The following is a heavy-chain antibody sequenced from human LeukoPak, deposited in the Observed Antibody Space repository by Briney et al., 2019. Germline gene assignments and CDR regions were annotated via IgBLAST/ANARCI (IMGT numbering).Heavy chain of an antibody. D-gene: IGHD1-26*01. V-gene: IGHV3-15*04. Sequence: PGGSLRLSCAASGFTLGHAWMSRFRQAPGKGLEWVGRIVSRADGGTTDYAAPVKGRFIISRDDSKNMVYLQMNSLKTEDTGVYFCSKGCSGSFYRGSDYFDYWGQGILVTVSS. J-gene: IGHJ4*02. CDR1: GFTLGHAW. CDR2: IVSRADGGTT. CDR3: SKGCSGSFYRGSDYFDY.